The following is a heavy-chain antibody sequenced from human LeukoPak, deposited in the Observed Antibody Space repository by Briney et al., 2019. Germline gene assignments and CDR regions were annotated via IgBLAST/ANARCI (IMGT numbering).Heavy chain of an antibody. D-gene: IGHD3-16*01. J-gene: IGHJ4*02. V-gene: IGHV4-39*01. CDR1: GGSISSSGYY. CDR3: ARGGDAEFDY. CDR2: ILYSGST. Sequence: SETLSLTCTVSGGSISSSGYYWGWIRQPPGTGLEWIGSILYSGSTYYNPSLKSRVTISVDTSKNQFSLTLTSVTAADTAVYYCARGGDAEFDYWGQGTMVTVSS.